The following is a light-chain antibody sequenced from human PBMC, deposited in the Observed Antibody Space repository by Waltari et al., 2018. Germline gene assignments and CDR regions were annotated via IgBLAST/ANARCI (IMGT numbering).Light chain of an antibody. CDR1: SSSVGGYNY. CDR3: SSYTSSSTPV. Sequence: QSALTQPASVSGSPGPSITISCPGTSSSVGGYNYVPWYQQHPGKAPKLMIYEVSNRPSGVSNRFSGSKSGNTASLTISGLQAEDEADYYCSSYTSSSTPVFGGGTKLTVL. J-gene: IGLJ3*02. V-gene: IGLV2-14*01. CDR2: EVS.